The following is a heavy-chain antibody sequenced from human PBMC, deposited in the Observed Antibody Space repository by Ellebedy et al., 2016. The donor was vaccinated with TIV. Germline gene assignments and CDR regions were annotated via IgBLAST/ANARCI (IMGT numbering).Heavy chain of an antibody. D-gene: IGHD6-13*01. Sequence: PGGSLRLSCAASGFSFSSYGMHWVRQAPGKGLEWVAYIRDDSSKMYYANSLKGRFTISRDNSKNTLYLHMSALRGDDTADYYCAKGRSAAVDHWGQGTLVTVSS. CDR1: GFSFSSYG. J-gene: IGHJ4*02. CDR3: AKGRSAAVDH. CDR2: IRDDSSKM. V-gene: IGHV3-30*02.